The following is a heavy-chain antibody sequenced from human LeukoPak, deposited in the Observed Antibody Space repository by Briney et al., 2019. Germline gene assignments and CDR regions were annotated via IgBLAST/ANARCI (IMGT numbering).Heavy chain of an antibody. CDR3: ARARGPGAGGYFDY. CDR1: GYTFTSYA. J-gene: IGHJ4*02. Sequence: ASVTVSCTASGYTFTSYATNWVRQAPGQGLEWVGWINTNTGNPTYAQGFTGRFVFSLDTSVSTAYLQISSLKAADTAVYYCARARGPGAGGYFDYWGQGTLVTVSS. V-gene: IGHV7-4-1*02. D-gene: IGHD3-10*01. CDR2: INTNTGNP.